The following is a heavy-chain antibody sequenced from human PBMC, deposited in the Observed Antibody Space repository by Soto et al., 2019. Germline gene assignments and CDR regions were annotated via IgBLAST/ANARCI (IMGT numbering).Heavy chain of an antibody. V-gene: IGHV2-5*01. CDR1: GFSLSTSTVG. CDR3: AHLSDCGSTSCQRIAARPFDY. CDR2: IFWNDDK. Sequence: SGPTLVNPTQTLTMTCTFSGFSLSTSTVGVGWLRQPPGKALEWLALIFWNDDKRYSPSLKSRLTITKDSSKNQVVLTMTNMDPEDTGTYYCAHLSDCGSTSCQRIAARPFDYCGQGTPLTVSS. D-gene: IGHD2-2*01. J-gene: IGHJ4*02.